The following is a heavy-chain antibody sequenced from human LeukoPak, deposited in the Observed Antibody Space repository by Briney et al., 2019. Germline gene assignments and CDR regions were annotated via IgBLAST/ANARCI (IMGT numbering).Heavy chain of an antibody. CDR1: GGSFSGYY. J-gene: IGHJ4*02. Sequence: PSETLSLTCAVYGGSFSGYYWSWIRQPAGKGLEWIGEINHSGSTNYNPSLKSRVTISVDTSKNQFPLKLSSVTAADTAVYYCARHLGDYWGQGTLVTVSS. CDR3: ARHLGDY. CDR2: INHSGST. V-gene: IGHV4-34*01.